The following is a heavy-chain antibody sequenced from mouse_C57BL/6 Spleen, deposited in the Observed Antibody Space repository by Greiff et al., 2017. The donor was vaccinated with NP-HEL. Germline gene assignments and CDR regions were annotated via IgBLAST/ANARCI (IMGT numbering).Heavy chain of an antibody. J-gene: IGHJ3*01. Sequence: QVQLQQPGAELVKPGASVKMSCKASGYTFTSYWITWVKQRPGQGLEWIGDIYPGSGSTNYNEKFKSKATLTVDTSSSTAYMQLSSLTSEDSAVYYCARGGYYDYDVFAYWGQGTLVTVSA. CDR2: IYPGSGST. CDR1: GYTFTSYW. CDR3: ARGGYYDYDVFAY. D-gene: IGHD2-4*01. V-gene: IGHV1-55*01.